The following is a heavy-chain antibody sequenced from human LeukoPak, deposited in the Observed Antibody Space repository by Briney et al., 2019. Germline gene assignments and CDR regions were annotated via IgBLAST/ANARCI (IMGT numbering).Heavy chain of an antibody. V-gene: IGHV7-4-1*02. CDR3: ACTPDYYDSSGPKNAFDI. CDR1: GYTFTSYA. CDR2: INTNTGNP. J-gene: IGHJ3*02. Sequence: GASVKVSCKASGYTFTSYAMNWVRQAPGQGLEWMGWINTNTGNPTYAQGFTGRFVFSLDTSVSTAYLQISSLKAEDTAVYYCACTPDYYDSSGPKNAFDIWGQGTMVTVSS. D-gene: IGHD3-22*01.